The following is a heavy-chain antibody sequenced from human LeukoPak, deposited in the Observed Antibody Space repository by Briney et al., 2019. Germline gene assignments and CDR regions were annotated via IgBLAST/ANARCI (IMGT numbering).Heavy chain of an antibody. Sequence: PSETLSLTCTVSGGSISSYYWSRIRQPPGKGLEWIGYIYYSGSTNYNPSLKSRVTISVDTSKNQFSLKLSSVTAADTAVYYCAREAGGFLEPVIDIWGQGTMVTVSS. CDR2: IYYSGST. V-gene: IGHV4-59*01. CDR3: AREAGGFLEPVIDI. D-gene: IGHD3-3*01. J-gene: IGHJ3*02. CDR1: GGSISSYY.